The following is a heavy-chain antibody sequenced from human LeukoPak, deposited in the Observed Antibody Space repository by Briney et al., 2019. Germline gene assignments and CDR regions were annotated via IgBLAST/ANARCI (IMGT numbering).Heavy chain of an antibody. CDR1: GCTFSSYW. CDR2: INSDGSST. D-gene: IGHD3-10*01. Sequence: GGSLRLSCAASGCTFSSYWMHWVRQAPGKGLVWVSRINSDGSSTSYADSVKGRFTISRDNAKDTLYLQMNSLRAEDTAVYYCARWDLWFGARYFDYWGQGTLVTVSS. J-gene: IGHJ4*02. CDR3: ARWDLWFGARYFDY. V-gene: IGHV3-74*01.